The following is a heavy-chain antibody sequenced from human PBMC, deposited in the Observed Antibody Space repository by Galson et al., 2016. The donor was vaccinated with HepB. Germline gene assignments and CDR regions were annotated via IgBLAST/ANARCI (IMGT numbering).Heavy chain of an antibody. D-gene: IGHD2-15*01. CDR1: GFTFSSYA. V-gene: IGHV3-23*01. CDR2: ISTTGSTT. J-gene: IGHJ1*01. CDR3: AKTPKKGENGGLLNY. Sequence: SLRLSCAASGFTFSSYAMTWVRQAPGMGLEWVSGISTTGSTTYYADSVKGRFTISRDNSKNTLYLQMSGLRADDTAVYYCAKTPKKGENGGLLNYWGQGILVTVSS.